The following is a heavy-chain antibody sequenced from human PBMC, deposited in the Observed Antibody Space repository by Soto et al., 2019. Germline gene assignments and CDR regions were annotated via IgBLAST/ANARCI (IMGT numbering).Heavy chain of an antibody. Sequence: SSVKVSCKGSGGTFSSYAISWVRQAPAQGLEWMGGIIPIFGTANYAQKFQGRVTITADESTSTAYMELSSLRSEDTAVYYCARGVFSSLFCLGPCYSYYCTDVWGQGTRVTVSS. CDR3: ARGVFSSLFCLGPCYSYYCTDV. V-gene: IGHV1-69*13. CDR1: GGTFSSYA. D-gene: IGHD6-13*01. J-gene: IGHJ6*02. CDR2: IIPIFGTA.